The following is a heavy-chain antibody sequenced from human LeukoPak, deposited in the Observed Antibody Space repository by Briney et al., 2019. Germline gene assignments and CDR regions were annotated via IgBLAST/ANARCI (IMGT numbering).Heavy chain of an antibody. Sequence: SEILSLTCTVSGGSISSYYWSWIRQPPGKGLEWIGYIYYSGSTNYNPSLKSRVTISVDTSKNQFSLKLSSVTAADTAIYYCVRDFGDWGQGTLVTVSS. J-gene: IGHJ4*02. CDR2: IYYSGST. V-gene: IGHV4-59*12. CDR3: VRDFGD. CDR1: GGSISSYY.